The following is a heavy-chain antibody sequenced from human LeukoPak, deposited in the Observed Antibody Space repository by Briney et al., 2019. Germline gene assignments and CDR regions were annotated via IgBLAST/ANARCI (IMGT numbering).Heavy chain of an antibody. V-gene: IGHV3-30*02. J-gene: IGHJ4*02. CDR1: GFTVTNYG. CDR3: ARDWAWATDF. D-gene: IGHD3-16*01. Sequence: GGTLRLSCAASGFTVTNYGIHWVRQAPGKGLEWVALIRYDGNLESYAESMKGRFTVSRDNSKNTVYLYLSGLRAEDTALYYCARDWAWATDFWGQGNLVTVSS. CDR2: IRYDGNLE.